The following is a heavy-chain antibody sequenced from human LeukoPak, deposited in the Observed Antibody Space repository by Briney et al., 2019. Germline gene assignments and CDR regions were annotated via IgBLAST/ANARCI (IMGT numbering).Heavy chain of an antibody. CDR1: GYTITSSD. J-gene: IGHJ4*02. D-gene: IGHD6-25*01. V-gene: IGHV1-8*01. CDR2: INPNSGRT. CDR3: ARGRSGLAAAGTYDY. Sequence: ASVKVSCKASGYTITSSDINWVRQAAGQGLESMGWINPNSGRTGYAQKFQGRVTMSANTSISTAYMELSSLRFDDTAVYYCARGRSGLAAAGTYDYWGQGTLITVSS.